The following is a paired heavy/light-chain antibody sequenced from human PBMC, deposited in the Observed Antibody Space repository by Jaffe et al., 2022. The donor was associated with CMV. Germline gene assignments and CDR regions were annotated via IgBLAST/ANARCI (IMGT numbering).Heavy chain of an antibody. D-gene: IGHD2-2*01. J-gene: IGHJ4*02. CDR3: VKSPYIVVHTPKFDY. Sequence: EVQLVESGGGLVQPGGSLRLSCSASGFTFSSYAMHWVRQAPGKGLEYVSAISSNGGSTYYADSVKGRFTISRDNSKNTLYLQMSSLRAEDTAVYYCVKSPYIVVHTPKFDYWGQGTLVTVSS. CDR2: ISSNGGST. V-gene: IGHV3-64D*06. CDR1: GFTFSSYA.
Light chain of an antibody. V-gene: IGKV1-39*01. Sequence: DIQMTQSPSSLSASVGDRVTITCRASQSISSYLNWYQQKPGKAPKLLIYAASSLQSGVPSRFSGSGSGTDFTLTISSLQPEDFATYYCQQSYTFGAFGQGTKVEIK. CDR2: AAS. CDR3: QQSYTFGA. CDR1: QSISSY. J-gene: IGKJ1*01.